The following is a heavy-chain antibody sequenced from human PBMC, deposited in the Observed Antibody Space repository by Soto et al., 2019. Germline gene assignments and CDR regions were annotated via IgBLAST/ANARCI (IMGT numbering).Heavy chain of an antibody. J-gene: IGHJ6*02. D-gene: IGHD1-26*01. CDR1: GFTVSSNY. CDR2: IYSGGST. CDR3: ARDRKWELPPYYYYGMDV. Sequence: GGSLRLSCAASGFTVSSNYMSWVRQAPGKGLEWVSVIYSGGSTYYADSVKGRFTISRDNSKNTLYLQLNSLRAEDTAVYYCARDRKWELPPYYYYGMDVWGQGTTVTVSS. V-gene: IGHV3-53*01.